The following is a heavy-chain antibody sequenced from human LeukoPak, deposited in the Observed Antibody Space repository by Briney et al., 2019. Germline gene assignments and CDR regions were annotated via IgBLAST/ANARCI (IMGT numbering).Heavy chain of an antibody. V-gene: IGHV4-38-2*02. CDR2: IYHSGST. Sequence: SETLSLTCTVSGYSISSGYYWGWIRQPPGKGLEWIGSIYHSGSTYYNPSLKSRVTMSVDTSKNQFSLKLSSVTAADTAVYYCARDTYYYDSSGYLSFDYWGQGTLVTVSS. D-gene: IGHD3-22*01. CDR1: GYSISSGYY. CDR3: ARDTYYYDSSGYLSFDY. J-gene: IGHJ4*02.